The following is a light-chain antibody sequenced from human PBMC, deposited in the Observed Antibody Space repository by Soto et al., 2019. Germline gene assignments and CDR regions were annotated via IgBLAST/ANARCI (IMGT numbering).Light chain of an antibody. CDR3: QKYGSSPPT. V-gene: IGKV3-20*01. Sequence: ELVLTQSPGTLSLSPGDRATLSCRASQSVCRSYLAWYQQIPGQTPSLLISGTSRRATGIPDRFSGSGSGTDLNLTISSLEAEDVAMYYCQKYGSSPPTCGQGTKVDIK. CDR2: GTS. J-gene: IGKJ1*01. CDR1: QSVCRSY.